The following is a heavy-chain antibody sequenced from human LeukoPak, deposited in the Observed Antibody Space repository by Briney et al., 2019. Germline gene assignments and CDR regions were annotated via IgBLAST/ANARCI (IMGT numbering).Heavy chain of an antibody. CDR2: IYTSGST. D-gene: IGHD3-10*01. V-gene: IGHV4-4*07. J-gene: IGHJ6*02. CDR1: GGSISNYY. CDR3: ARDRVSSNYYYYGMDV. Sequence: SETLSLTCTVSGGSISNYYWSWIRQPAGKGLEWIGRIYTSGSTNYNPSLKSRVTMSVDTSKNQFSLKLSSVTAADTAVYYCARDRVSSNYYYYGMDVWGQGTTVTVSS.